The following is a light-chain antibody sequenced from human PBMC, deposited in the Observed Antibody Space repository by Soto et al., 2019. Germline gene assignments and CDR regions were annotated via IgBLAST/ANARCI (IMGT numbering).Light chain of an antibody. Sequence: DIQMTQSPSSLSASVGDRVTITCRASQGISNYLAWYQQKPGQVPELLIYAASTLQSGVPSRFSGSGSETDFTLTISSLPHEDVATYYCQKYNRASWTFGQGTKVEI. CDR3: QKYNRASWT. CDR1: QGISNY. V-gene: IGKV1-27*01. CDR2: AAS. J-gene: IGKJ1*01.